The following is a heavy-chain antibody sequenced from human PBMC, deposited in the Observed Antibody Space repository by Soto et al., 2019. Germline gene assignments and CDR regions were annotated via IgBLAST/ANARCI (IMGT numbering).Heavy chain of an antibody. CDR2: IYYTGST. J-gene: IGHJ3*02. D-gene: IGHD3-22*01. V-gene: IGHV4-59*01. CDR1: GASISSYY. Sequence: SETLSLTCTVSGASISSYYWSWIRQPPGKGLEWIGYIYYTGSTNYNPSLKSRVTISVDTSKNQFSLKLSSVTAADTAVYYCARENGYSAFDIWGQGTMVTVS. CDR3: ARENGYSAFDI.